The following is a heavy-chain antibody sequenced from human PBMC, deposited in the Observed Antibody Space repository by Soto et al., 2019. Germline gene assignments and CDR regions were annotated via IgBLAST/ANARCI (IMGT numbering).Heavy chain of an antibody. V-gene: IGHV1-69*10. D-gene: IGHD4-17*01. J-gene: IGHJ4*02. CDR3: ARGLGDYVDY. CDR1: GYTFTSYD. Sequence: GASVKVSCKASGYTFTSYDINWVRQATGQGLEWMGWMNPILGIANYAQKFQGRVTITADKSTSTAYMELSSLRSEDTAVYYCARGLGDYVDYWGQGTLVTVSS. CDR2: MNPILGIA.